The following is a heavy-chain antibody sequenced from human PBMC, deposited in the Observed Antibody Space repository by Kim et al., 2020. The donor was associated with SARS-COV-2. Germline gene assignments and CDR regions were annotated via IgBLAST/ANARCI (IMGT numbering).Heavy chain of an antibody. V-gene: IGHV4-31*03. CDR2: IYYSGST. CDR1: GGSISSGGYY. Sequence: SETLSLICTVSGGSISSGGYYWSWIRQHPGKGLEWIGYIYYSGSTYYNPSLKSRVTISVDTSKNQFSLKLSSVTAADTAVYYCARRQRPPGAIDYWGQGTLVTVSS. D-gene: IGHD6-25*01. CDR3: ARRQRPPGAIDY. J-gene: IGHJ4*02.